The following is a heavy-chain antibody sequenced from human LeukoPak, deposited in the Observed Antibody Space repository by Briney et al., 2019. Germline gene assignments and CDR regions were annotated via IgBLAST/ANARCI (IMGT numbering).Heavy chain of an antibody. CDR1: GFTFSSYG. Sequence: PGRSLRLPCAASGFTFSSYGMHWVRQAPGKGLEWVAVISYDGSNKYYADSVKGRFTISRDNSKNTLYLQMNSLRAEDTAVYYCAKVAANDYWGQGTLVTVSS. V-gene: IGHV3-30*18. J-gene: IGHJ4*02. D-gene: IGHD2-15*01. CDR2: ISYDGSNK. CDR3: AKVAANDY.